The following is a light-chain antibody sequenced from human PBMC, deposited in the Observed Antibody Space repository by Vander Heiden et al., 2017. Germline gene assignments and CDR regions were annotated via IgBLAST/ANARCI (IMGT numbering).Light chain of an antibody. Sequence: ELVLTQSPGTLSLSPGARATLSCRASQSVSASKIAGYQQKPGQAPRLGIYGASSRATGMPDRFSGSGSGTDFTLTISRLEPEDFAVYYCQQFGSSPWTFGLGTKVEIK. CDR1: QSVSASK. CDR3: QQFGSSPWT. V-gene: IGKV3-20*01. J-gene: IGKJ1*01. CDR2: GAS.